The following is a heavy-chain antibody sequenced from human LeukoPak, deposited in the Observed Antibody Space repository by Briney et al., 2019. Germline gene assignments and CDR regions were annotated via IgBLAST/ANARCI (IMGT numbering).Heavy chain of an antibody. CDR1: GFTFSDYY. Sequence: TGGSLRLSCAASGFTFSDYYMSWIRQAPGKGLEWVSYISSSGSTIYYADSVKGRFTISRDNAKNSLYLQMNSLRAEDTAVYYCARDVVVVPAAIYWFDPWGQGTLVTVSS. CDR3: ARDVVVVPAAIYWFDP. J-gene: IGHJ5*02. V-gene: IGHV3-11*04. CDR2: ISSSGSTI. D-gene: IGHD2-2*02.